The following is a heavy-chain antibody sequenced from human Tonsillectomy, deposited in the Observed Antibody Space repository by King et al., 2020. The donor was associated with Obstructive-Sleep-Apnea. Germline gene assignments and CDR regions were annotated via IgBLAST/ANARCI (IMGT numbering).Heavy chain of an antibody. J-gene: IGHJ6*02. CDR2: IKSKTDGGTT. CDR1: GFTFSNAW. CDR3: XTDRXCSXXXXYVEHRWDYXXYGMDV. V-gene: IGHV3-15*01. Sequence: VQLVESGGGLVKPGGSLRLSCAASGFTFSNAWMSWVRQAPGKGLEWVGRIKSKTDGGTTDYAAPVKGRFTISRDDSKNTLYLQMNSLKTEDTAVYYXXTDRXCSXXXXYVEHRWDYXXYGMDVWGQGTTVTVSS. D-gene: IGHD2-2*01.